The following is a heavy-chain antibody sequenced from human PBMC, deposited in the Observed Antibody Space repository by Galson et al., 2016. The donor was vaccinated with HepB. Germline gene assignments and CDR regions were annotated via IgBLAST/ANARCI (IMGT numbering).Heavy chain of an antibody. V-gene: IGHV1-18*01. J-gene: IGHJ4*02. CDR2: ISAYNGNT. CDR1: GYTFTNSV. Sequence: QSGAEVKKPGASVKVSCKASGYTFTNSVFNWVRQAPGQGLEWMGWISAYNGNTKYSPELQGRVTLTTDTSTSTAYMELRSLRSDDTAVYYCARKQGSVAVIYYFDYWGQGTLVTVSS. CDR3: ARKQGSVAVIYYFDY. D-gene: IGHD6-19*01.